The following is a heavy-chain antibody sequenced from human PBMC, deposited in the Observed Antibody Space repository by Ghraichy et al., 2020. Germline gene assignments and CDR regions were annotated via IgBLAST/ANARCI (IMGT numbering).Heavy chain of an antibody. J-gene: IGHJ4*02. Sequence: GESLNISCAASGFTFSSYAMSWVRQAPGKGLEWVSAISGSGGSTYYADSVKGRFTISRDNSKNTLYLQMNSLRAEDTAVYYCAKGSKGHYDILTGNTLIYYFDYWGQGTLVTVSS. D-gene: IGHD3-9*01. CDR1: GFTFSSYA. CDR2: ISGSGGST. CDR3: AKGSKGHYDILTGNTLIYYFDY. V-gene: IGHV3-23*01.